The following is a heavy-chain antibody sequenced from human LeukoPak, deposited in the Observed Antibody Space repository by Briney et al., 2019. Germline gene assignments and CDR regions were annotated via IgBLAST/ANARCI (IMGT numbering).Heavy chain of an antibody. CDR2: IYYSGST. CDR3: ARGHGGYCSSTSCYQGWFDP. D-gene: IGHD2-2*03. V-gene: IGHV4-59*01. CDR1: GGSISSYY. J-gene: IGHJ5*02. Sequence: SETLSLTCTVSGGSISSYYWSWIRQPPGKGLEWIGYIYYSGSTNYNPSLKSRVTISVDTSKNQFSLKLSSMTAADTAVYYCARGHGGYCSSTSCYQGWFDPWGQGTLVTVSS.